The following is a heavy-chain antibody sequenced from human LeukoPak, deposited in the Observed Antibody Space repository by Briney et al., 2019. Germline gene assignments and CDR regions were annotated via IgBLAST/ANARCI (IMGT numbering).Heavy chain of an antibody. CDR2: ISGYNGNT. Sequence: GASVKVSCKASGYIFTSYGISWVRQAPGQGLEWMGWISGYNGNTNYAQKLQGRVTVTTDTSTSTAYMELRSLRSDDTAVYYCASDHLYGSSFGFDYWGQGTLVTVSS. J-gene: IGHJ4*02. D-gene: IGHD6-6*01. V-gene: IGHV1-18*01. CDR1: GYIFTSYG. CDR3: ASDHLYGSSFGFDY.